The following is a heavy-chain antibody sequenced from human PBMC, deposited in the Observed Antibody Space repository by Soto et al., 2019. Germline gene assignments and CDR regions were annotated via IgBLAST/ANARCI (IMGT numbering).Heavy chain of an antibody. CDR3: AKDVDTAMVTGLFDY. CDR1: GFTFSSYG. CDR2: ISYDGSNK. V-gene: IGHV3-30*18. J-gene: IGHJ4*02. D-gene: IGHD5-18*01. Sequence: GGSLRLSCAASGFTFSSYGMHWVRQAPGKGLEWVAVISYDGSNKYYADSVKGRFTISRDNSKNTLYLQMNSLRAEDTAVYYCAKDVDTAMVTGLFDYWGQGTLVTVSS.